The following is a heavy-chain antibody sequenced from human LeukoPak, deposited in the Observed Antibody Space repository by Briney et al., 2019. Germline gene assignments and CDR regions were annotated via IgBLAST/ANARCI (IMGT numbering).Heavy chain of an antibody. CDR1: GFTFSTYW. J-gene: IGHJ4*02. V-gene: IGHV3-23*01. CDR2: ISGSGGST. D-gene: IGHD6-13*01. CDR3: ARQQLVLSRRYYFDY. Sequence: SGGSLRLSCAASGFTFSTYWMSWVRQAPGKGLEWVSAISGSGGSTYYADSVKGRFTISRDNSKNTLYLQMNSLRAEDTAVYYCARQQLVLSRRYYFDYWGQGTLVTVSS.